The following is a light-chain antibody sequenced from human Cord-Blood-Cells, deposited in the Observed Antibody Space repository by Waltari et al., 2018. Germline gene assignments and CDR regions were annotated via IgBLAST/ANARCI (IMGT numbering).Light chain of an antibody. V-gene: IGKV1-12*01. CDR2: AAS. CDR3: QQANSFPHT. CDR1: KGFSSW. Sequence: DIQMTPSPSSVSASVGDRVTNTCRATKGFSSWLAWYQQKPGKAPKLLNYAASSLQSGVPSRFSGSGSGTDFTLTISSLQPEDFATYYCQQANSFPHTFGQGTKLEIK. J-gene: IGKJ2*01.